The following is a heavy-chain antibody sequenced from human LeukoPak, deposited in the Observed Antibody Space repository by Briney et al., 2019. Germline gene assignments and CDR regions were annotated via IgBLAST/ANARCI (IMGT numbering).Heavy chain of an antibody. CDR2: INSDGSCA. CDR3: ARGGARIGEYTYGFDY. D-gene: IGHD5-18*01. V-gene: IGHV3-74*01. Sequence: GGSLRLSCAASGFTFSDYCMHWVRQAPGKGLVWVSCINSDGSCANYPDSVKGRFTMSRDNAKNTLYLQMNSLRAEDTAVYYCARGGARIGEYTYGFDYWGQGALVTVSS. CDR1: GFTFSDYC. J-gene: IGHJ4*02.